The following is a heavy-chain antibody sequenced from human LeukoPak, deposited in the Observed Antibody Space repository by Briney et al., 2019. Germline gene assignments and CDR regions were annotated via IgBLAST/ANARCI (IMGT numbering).Heavy chain of an antibody. CDR1: GFTFSSYG. CDR3: ARELGKPFDY. J-gene: IGHJ4*02. Sequence: GGSLRLSCAASGFTFSSYGMHWVRQAPGKGLEWVSIIYSGGSTYYADSVKGRFTISRDNSKNTLYLQMNSLRAEDTAVYYCARELGKPFDYWGQGTLVTVSS. D-gene: IGHD3-3*02. V-gene: IGHV3-53*01. CDR2: IYSGGST.